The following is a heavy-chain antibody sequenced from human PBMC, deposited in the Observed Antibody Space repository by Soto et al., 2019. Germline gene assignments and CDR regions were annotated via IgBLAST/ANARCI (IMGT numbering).Heavy chain of an antibody. V-gene: IGHV3-11*06. CDR2: SSNSGSFT. CDR1: GFTFSDHY. Sequence: GGSLRLSCAASGFTFSDHYMSWIRQAPGKGLEWIGYSSNSGSFTRCADSVKGRFSISRDNAKNSLYLQINSLRGDDTAIYYCVRSGDNYNLLDYWGQGTPVTV. J-gene: IGHJ4*02. D-gene: IGHD1-1*01. CDR3: VRSGDNYNLLDY.